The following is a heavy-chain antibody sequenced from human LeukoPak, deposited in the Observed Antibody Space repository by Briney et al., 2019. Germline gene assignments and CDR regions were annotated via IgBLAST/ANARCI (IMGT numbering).Heavy chain of an antibody. CDR1: GDSISSSSHY. CDR2: FYYTGST. J-gene: IGHJ4*02. Sequence: SETLSLTCAVSGDSISSSSHYWGWIRQPPGKGLEWVVSFYYTGSTYYNPSLKSRVTISVDTSKNHFSLKLSSVTAADTAVYYCARHDSIFGVLINPYYFDFWGQGTLVTVSS. D-gene: IGHD3-3*02. CDR3: ARHDSIFGVLINPYYFDF. V-gene: IGHV4-39*01.